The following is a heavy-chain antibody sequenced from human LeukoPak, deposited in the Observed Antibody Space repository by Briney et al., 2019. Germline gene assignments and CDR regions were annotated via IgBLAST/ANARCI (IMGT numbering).Heavy chain of an antibody. J-gene: IGHJ6*02. CDR1: DGSFSGYY. Sequence: PSETLSLTCAVYDGSFSGYYWSWIRQPPGKGLEWIGEINHSGSTNYNPSLKSRVTVSVDTSKNQFSLKLSSVTAADTAVYYCAGAYPSTIFGSRYYYGMDVWGQGTTVTVSS. D-gene: IGHD3-3*01. CDR3: AGAYPSTIFGSRYYYGMDV. V-gene: IGHV4-34*01. CDR2: INHSGST.